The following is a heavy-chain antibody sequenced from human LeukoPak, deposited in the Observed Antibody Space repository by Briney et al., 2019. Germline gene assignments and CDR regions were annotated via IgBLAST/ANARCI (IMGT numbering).Heavy chain of an antibody. CDR3: ARDPYNGNYGDFYYYYMDV. V-gene: IGHV3-21*01. CDR1: GFTFSSYA. CDR2: ISGSGGST. Sequence: PGGSLRLSCAASGFTFSSYAMHWVRQAPGKGLEWVSAISGSGGSTYYADSVKGRFTISRDNAKNSLYLQMNSLRDEDTAIYYCARDPYNGNYGDFYYYYMDVWGKGTTVTISS. J-gene: IGHJ6*03. D-gene: IGHD1-26*01.